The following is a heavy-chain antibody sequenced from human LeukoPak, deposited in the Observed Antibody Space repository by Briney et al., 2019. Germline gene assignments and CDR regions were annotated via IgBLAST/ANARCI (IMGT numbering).Heavy chain of an antibody. D-gene: IGHD6-13*01. Sequence: GGSLRLSCAASGFTFSSYSMNWVRQAPGKGLEWVSSISSSSSYIYYADSVKGRFTISRDNAKNSLYLQMNSLRAEDTAVYYCARDRVAAAGKGDYWGQGTLVTVSS. J-gene: IGHJ4*02. CDR3: ARDRVAAAGKGDY. V-gene: IGHV3-21*01. CDR2: ISSSSSYI. CDR1: GFTFSSYS.